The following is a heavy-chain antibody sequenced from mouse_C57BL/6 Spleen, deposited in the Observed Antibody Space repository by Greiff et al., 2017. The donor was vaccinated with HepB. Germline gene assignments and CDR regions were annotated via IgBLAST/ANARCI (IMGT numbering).Heavy chain of an antibody. V-gene: IGHV1-80*01. CDR1: GYAFSSYW. D-gene: IGHD2-1*01. Sequence: QVTLKECGAELVKPGASVKISCKASGYAFSSYWMNWVKQRPGKGLEWIGQIYPGDGDTNYNGKFKGKATMTADKSSNTAYMQLSSLTSEDSAVYFCGFPYGNPGFAYWGQGTLVTVSA. CDR2: IYPGDGDT. CDR3: GFPYGNPGFAY. J-gene: IGHJ3*01.